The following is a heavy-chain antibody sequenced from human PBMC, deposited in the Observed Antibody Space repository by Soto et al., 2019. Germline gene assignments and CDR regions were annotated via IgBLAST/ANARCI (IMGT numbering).Heavy chain of an antibody. CDR1: GYGFTTYG. CDR3: ARRRYGDY. Sequence: QVHLVQSGAEVKKPGASVKVSCKGSGYGFTTYGITWVRQAPGQGLEWMPWISAHNGNTNYAQKLQGRVTVTRDTSTSTAYMELRSLRSDDTAVYYCARRRYGDYWGQGALVTVSS. D-gene: IGHD1-1*01. J-gene: IGHJ4*02. V-gene: IGHV1-18*01. CDR2: ISAHNGNT.